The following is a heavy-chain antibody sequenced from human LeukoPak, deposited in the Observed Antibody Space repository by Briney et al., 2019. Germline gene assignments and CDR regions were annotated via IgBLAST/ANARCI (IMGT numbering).Heavy chain of an antibody. D-gene: IGHD1-26*01. V-gene: IGHV3-23*01. J-gene: IGHJ4*02. CDR3: AKATVGTTGGSFDY. CDR1: GFTFSSYA. CDR2: ISSSGEST. Sequence: GGSLRLSCAASGFTFSSYAMGWVRQAPGKGLEWASGISSSGESTYYGDSVKGRFTISRDNSKNTLYLQMNSLRAEDTAVYYCAKATVGTTGGSFDYWGQGTLVTVSS.